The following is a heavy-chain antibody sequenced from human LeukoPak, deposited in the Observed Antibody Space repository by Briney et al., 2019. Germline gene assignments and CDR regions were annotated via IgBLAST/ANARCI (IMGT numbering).Heavy chain of an antibody. V-gene: IGHV3-33*01. Sequence: GGSLRLSCAASGFTFSSYGMHWVRQAPGKGLEWVAVIWYVGSNKYYADSVKGRFTISRDNSKNTLYLQMNSLRAEDTAVYYCAREWRGYGSGSFAGNYWGQGTLVTVSS. D-gene: IGHD3-10*01. CDR1: GFTFSSYG. CDR3: AREWRGYGSGSFAGNY. CDR2: IWYVGSNK. J-gene: IGHJ4*02.